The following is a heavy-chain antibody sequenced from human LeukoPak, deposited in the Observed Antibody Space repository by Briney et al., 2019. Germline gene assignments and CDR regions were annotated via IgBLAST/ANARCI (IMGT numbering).Heavy chain of an antibody. V-gene: IGHV3-64*01. CDR3: ARGNFDY. CDR1: GFTFSSYA. CDR2: ISSNGGST. Sequence: TEGSLRLSCAASGFTFSSYAMHWVRQAPGKGLEYVSAISSNGGSTYYANSVKGRFTISRDNSKNTLYLQMGSLRAEDMAVYYCARGNFDYWGQGTLVTVSS. J-gene: IGHJ4*02.